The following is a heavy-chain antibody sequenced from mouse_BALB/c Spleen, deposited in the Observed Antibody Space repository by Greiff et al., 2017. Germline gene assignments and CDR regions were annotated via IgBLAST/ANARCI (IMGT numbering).Heavy chain of an antibody. Sequence: QVQLKESGAELVKPGASVKLSCKASGYTFTSYWMHWVKQRPGQGLEWIGEIDPSDSYTNYNQKFKGKATLTVDKSSSTAYMQLSSLTSEDSAVYYCARSKGNYAMDYWGQGTSVTVSS. V-gene: IGHV1-69*02. CDR1: GYTFTSYW. CDR2: IDPSDSYT. CDR3: ARSKGNYAMDY. J-gene: IGHJ4*01.